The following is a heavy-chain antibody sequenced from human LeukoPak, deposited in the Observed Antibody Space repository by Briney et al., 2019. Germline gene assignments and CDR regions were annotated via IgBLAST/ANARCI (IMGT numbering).Heavy chain of an antibody. CDR1: GFTVSSNY. CDR2: IYSGGST. J-gene: IGHJ5*02. Sequence: PGGSLRLSCAAPGFTVSSNYMNWVRQAPGKGLEWVSVIYSGGSTYYADSVKGRFTISRDNSKNTLYLQMNSLRAEDTAVYYCARDRDANWFDPWGQGTLVTVSS. D-gene: IGHD3-10*01. CDR3: ARDRDANWFDP. V-gene: IGHV3-53*01.